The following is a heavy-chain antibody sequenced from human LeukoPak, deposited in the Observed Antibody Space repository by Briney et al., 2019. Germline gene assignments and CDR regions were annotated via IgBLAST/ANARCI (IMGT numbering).Heavy chain of an antibody. CDR3: AKGLSNGRLGFDY. V-gene: IGHV3-43*01. CDR2: ISWDGGTT. D-gene: IGHD2-8*01. CDR1: GYAFEDYP. Sequence: GGSLRLSCAASGYAFEDYPMHWARQAPGKGLEWVSLISWDGGTTYYADSVKGRFTISRDNSKNSLYLQRNSLRTEDTAVYYCAKGLSNGRLGFDYWGQGTLVTVSS. J-gene: IGHJ4*02.